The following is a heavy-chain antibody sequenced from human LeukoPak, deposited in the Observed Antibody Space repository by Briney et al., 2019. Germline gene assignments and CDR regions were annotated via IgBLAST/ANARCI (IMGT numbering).Heavy chain of an antibody. J-gene: IGHJ4*02. V-gene: IGHV4-34*01. CDR1: GFTFSNAW. Sequence: PGGSLRLSCAASGFTFSNAWMSWIRQPPGKGLEWIGEINHSGSTNYNPSLKSRVTISVDTSKNQFSLKLSSVTAADTAVYYCARSSEGSSWYDYWGQGTLVTVSS. CDR2: INHSGST. CDR3: ARSSEGSSWYDY. D-gene: IGHD6-13*01.